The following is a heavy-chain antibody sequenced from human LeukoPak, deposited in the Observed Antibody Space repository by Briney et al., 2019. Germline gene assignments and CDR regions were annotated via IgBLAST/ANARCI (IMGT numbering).Heavy chain of an antibody. CDR3: ARCPRGSSSVWRGYYYGMDV. CDR1: GYTFTSYD. J-gene: IGHJ6*02. V-gene: IGHV1-8*01. CDR2: MNPNSGNT. Sequence: ASVKLSCKASGYTFTSYDINWVRQATGQGLEWMGWMNPNSGNTGYAQKFQGRVTMTRNTSISTAYMELSSLRSEDTAVYYCARCPRGSSSVWRGYYYGMDVWGQGTTVTVSS. D-gene: IGHD6-13*01.